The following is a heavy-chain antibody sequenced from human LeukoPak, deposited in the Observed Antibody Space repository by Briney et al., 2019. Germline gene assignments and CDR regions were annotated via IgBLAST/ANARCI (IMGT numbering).Heavy chain of an antibody. V-gene: IGHV3-74*01. J-gene: IGHJ4*02. CDR1: GFTFNYYW. D-gene: IGHD1-1*01. Sequence: ESPGPPCAAPGFTFNYYWLPWVRQVSGKGLVWVPRINGDGNNVNYADSVKGRFTISRDNAKNTLHLQMNSLRAEDTAVYYCAAGPAGNGHLSSYWGQGTRVTVSS. CDR3: AAGPAGNGHLSSY. CDR2: INGDGNNV.